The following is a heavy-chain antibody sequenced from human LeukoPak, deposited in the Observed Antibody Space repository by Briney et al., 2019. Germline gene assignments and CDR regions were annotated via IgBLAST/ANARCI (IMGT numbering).Heavy chain of an antibody. J-gene: IGHJ4*02. CDR3: ASWPGGWYGEDS. CDR2: IYGGGST. Sequence: GGSLRLSCAASGFTVSSNFMSWVRQAPGKGLEWVSVIYGGGSTYYADSVKGRFTIPRDTSKSTVYLQMNSLRAEDTAVYYCASWPGGWYGEDSWGQGTLVTVSS. CDR1: GFTVSSNF. V-gene: IGHV3-53*01. D-gene: IGHD6-19*01.